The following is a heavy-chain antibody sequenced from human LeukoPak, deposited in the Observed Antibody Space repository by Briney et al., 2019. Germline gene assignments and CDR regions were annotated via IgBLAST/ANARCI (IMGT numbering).Heavy chain of an antibody. CDR2: IYSGGST. J-gene: IGHJ4*02. CDR1: GFTVSSNY. Sequence: PGGSLRLSCAASGFTVSSNYMSWVRQAPGKGLEWVSVIYSGGSTYYADSVKGRFTISRDNSKNTLYLQMNSLRPEDTAVYYCARSPRFGEFNSWGLGTLVTVSS. CDR3: ARSPRFGEFNS. V-gene: IGHV3-66*02. D-gene: IGHD3-10*02.